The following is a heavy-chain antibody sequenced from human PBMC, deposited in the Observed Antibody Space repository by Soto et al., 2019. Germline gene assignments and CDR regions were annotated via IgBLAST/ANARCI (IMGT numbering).Heavy chain of an antibody. CDR1: CGSISSYY. D-gene: IGHD6-19*01. Sequence: SETLSLTCTVSCGSISSYYWSWIRQPPGKGLEWIGYIYYSGTTSYNPSLKSRVTISVDSSKNQFSLKLSSVTAADTAVYYCAINSSGWSGLGYWGLGTLVTVSS. CDR3: AINSSGWSGLGY. CDR2: IYYSGTT. J-gene: IGHJ4*02. V-gene: IGHV4-59*01.